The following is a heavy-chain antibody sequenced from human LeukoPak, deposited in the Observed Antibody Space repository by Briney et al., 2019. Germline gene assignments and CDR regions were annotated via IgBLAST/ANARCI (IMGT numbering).Heavy chain of an antibody. CDR3: ARDVADDSSGYYLPDAFDI. Sequence: GGSLRLSCAASGFTVSSNYMSWVRHAPGKGREWVSSIISSISYIYYADSVKGRFTISTDNAKNSLSLTMNSLRAEGTAVYYCARDVADDSSGYYLPDAFDIWGQGTMVTVSS. V-gene: IGHV3-21*01. CDR2: IISSISYI. CDR1: GFTVSSNY. J-gene: IGHJ3*02. D-gene: IGHD3-22*01.